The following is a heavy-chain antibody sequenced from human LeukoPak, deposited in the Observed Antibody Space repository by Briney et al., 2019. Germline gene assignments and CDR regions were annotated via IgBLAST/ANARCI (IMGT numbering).Heavy chain of an antibody. J-gene: IGHJ4*02. CDR3: ARGQWLVRVYFDY. Sequence: SETLSLTCAVSGYSISSGYYWGWIRQPPGKRLEWIGSIYHSGSTYYNPSLKSRVTISVDTSKNQFSLKLSSVTAADTAVYYCARGQWLVRVYFDYWGQGTLVTVSS. CDR2: IYHSGST. D-gene: IGHD6-19*01. V-gene: IGHV4-38-2*01. CDR1: GYSISSGYY.